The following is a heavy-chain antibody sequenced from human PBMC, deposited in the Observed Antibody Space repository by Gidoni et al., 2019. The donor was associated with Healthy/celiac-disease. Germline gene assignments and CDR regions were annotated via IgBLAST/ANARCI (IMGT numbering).Heavy chain of an antibody. V-gene: IGHV4-39*07. J-gene: IGHJ2*01. Sequence: QLQLQESGPGLVTPSETLSLTCPVSGGSISSSSYSWGWIRQPPGKGLEWIGSIYYSGSTYYNPSLKSRVTISVDTSKNQFSLKLSSVTAADTAVYYCARGDRGYFDLWGRGTLVTVSS. D-gene: IGHD2-15*01. CDR3: ARGDRGYFDL. CDR2: IYYSGST. CDR1: GGSISSSSYS.